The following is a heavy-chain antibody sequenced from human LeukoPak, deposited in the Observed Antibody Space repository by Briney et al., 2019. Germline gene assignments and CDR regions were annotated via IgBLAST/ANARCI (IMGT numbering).Heavy chain of an antibody. CDR1: GGSISSSSYY. J-gene: IGHJ5*02. D-gene: IGHD6-19*01. CDR2: IYYSGST. V-gene: IGHV4-39*01. Sequence: PSETLSLTCTVSGGSISSSSYYWGWIRQPPGKGLEWIGSIYYSGSTYYNPSLKSRVTISVDTSKNQLSLRLSSVTAADTAVYYCARHSSYSSGPGWLVPWGQGTLVTVSS. CDR3: ARHSSYSSGPGWLVP.